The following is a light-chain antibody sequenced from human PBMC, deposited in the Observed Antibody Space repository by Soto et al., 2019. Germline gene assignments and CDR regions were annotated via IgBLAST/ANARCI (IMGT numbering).Light chain of an antibody. CDR2: DAS. Sequence: EIVLTQSPGTLSLSPGERATLSCRVSQSVSSNYLAWYQQKPGQAPRLLIYDASSRATGIPDRFSGSGSETDFTLTISRLEPEDFAVYYCQQYGSSPWTFGQGTKAEIK. J-gene: IGKJ1*01. CDR1: QSVSSNY. CDR3: QQYGSSPWT. V-gene: IGKV3-20*01.